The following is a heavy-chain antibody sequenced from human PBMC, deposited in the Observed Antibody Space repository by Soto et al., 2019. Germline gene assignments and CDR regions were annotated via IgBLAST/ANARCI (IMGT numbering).Heavy chain of an antibody. J-gene: IGHJ4*02. CDR3: AKDRTGYSSAWYYFDY. CDR1: GFTFSSYE. V-gene: IGHV3-23*01. Sequence: GGSLRLSCAASGFTFSSYEMNWVRQAPGKGLEWVSAISVSGGNTYYADSVKGRFTISRDSSKNTLYLQMNSLRADDTAVYYCAKDRTGYSSAWYYFDYWGQGTLVTVSS. D-gene: IGHD6-19*01. CDR2: ISVSGGNT.